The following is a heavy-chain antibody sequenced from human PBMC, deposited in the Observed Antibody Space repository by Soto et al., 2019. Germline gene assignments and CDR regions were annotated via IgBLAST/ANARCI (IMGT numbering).Heavy chain of an antibody. CDR3: ARGHGGSYYQGWFDP. J-gene: IGHJ5*02. CDR2: INPNSGGT. D-gene: IGHD1-26*01. CDR1: GYTFTGYY. V-gene: IGHV1-2*04. Sequence: QVQLVQSGAEVKKPGASVKVSCKASGYTFTGYYMHWVRKAPGQGLEWMGWINPNSGGTNYAQKFQGWVTMTRDTSISTDYMELSRLRSDDTAVYYCARGHGGSYYQGWFDPWGQGTLVTVSS.